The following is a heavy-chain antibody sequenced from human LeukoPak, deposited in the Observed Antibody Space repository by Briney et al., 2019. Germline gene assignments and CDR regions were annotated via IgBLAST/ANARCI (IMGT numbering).Heavy chain of an antibody. J-gene: IGHJ3*02. CDR3: ARDRDSSSWANDAFDI. D-gene: IGHD6-13*01. Sequence: GGSLRLSCAASGFTFSSYSMNWVRQAPGKGLEWVPYISSSSSTIYYADSVKGRFTISRDNAKNSLYLQMNSLRAEDTAVYYCARDRDSSSWANDAFDIWGQGTMVTVSS. CDR2: ISSSSSTI. CDR1: GFTFSSYS. V-gene: IGHV3-48*04.